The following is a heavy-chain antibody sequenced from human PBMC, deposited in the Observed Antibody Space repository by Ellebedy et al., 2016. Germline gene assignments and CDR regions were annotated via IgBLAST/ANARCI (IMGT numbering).Heavy chain of an antibody. J-gene: IGHJ4*02. CDR3: ARGVFTLSFYYFDY. D-gene: IGHD2/OR15-2a*01. CDR2: IYHSGST. V-gene: IGHV4/OR15-8*01. Sequence: SETLSLTXEVSGDSFSSGNWWSWVRQPPGKGLEWIGEIYHSGSTNYNPSLKSRVTISVDKSKNQFSLKLSSVTAADTAVYYCARGVFTLSFYYFDYWGQGTLVTVSS. CDR1: GDSFSSGNW.